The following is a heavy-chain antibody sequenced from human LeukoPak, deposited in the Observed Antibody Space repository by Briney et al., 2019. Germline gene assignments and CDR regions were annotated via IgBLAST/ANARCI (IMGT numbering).Heavy chain of an antibody. CDR3: ARRCSSTNCFVWYFDS. V-gene: IGHV4-59*08. J-gene: IGHJ2*01. CDR2: IYYSGST. CDR1: GGSISSYY. D-gene: IGHD2-2*01. Sequence: SETLSLTCTVSGGSISSYYWSRIRQPPGKGLEWIGYIYYSGSTNYNPSLKSRVTISVDTSKNQFSLKLSSVTAADAAVYYCARRCSSTNCFVWYFDSWGRGTLVTVSS.